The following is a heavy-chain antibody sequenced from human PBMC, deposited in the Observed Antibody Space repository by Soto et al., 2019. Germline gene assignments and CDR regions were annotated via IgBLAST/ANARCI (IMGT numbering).Heavy chain of an antibody. CDR3: ARGYCSGGSCPDYYYYYYMDV. CDR1: GFTFSSYS. CDR2: ISSSSSYI. J-gene: IGHJ6*03. D-gene: IGHD2-15*01. Sequence: EVQLVESGGGLVKPGGSLRLSCAASGFTFSSYSMNWVRQAPGKGLEWVSSISSSSSYIYYADSVTGRFTISRDNAKNSLYLQMNSLRAEDTAVYYCARGYCSGGSCPDYYYYYYMDVWGKGTTVTVAS. V-gene: IGHV3-21*01.